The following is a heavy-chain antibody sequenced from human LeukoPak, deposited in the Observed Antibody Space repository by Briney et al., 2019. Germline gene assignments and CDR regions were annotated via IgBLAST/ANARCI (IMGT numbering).Heavy chain of an antibody. CDR3: ARDLIHSGSSALDY. D-gene: IGHD1-26*01. CDR2: IKQDGSEK. Sequence: GGSLRLSCAASGFTFSSYWMSWVRQAPGKGLEWVANIKQDGSEKYYVDSVKGRFTISRDNAENSLYLQMNSLRAEDTAVYYCARDLIHSGSSALDYWGQGTLVTVSS. J-gene: IGHJ4*02. V-gene: IGHV3-7*01. CDR1: GFTFSSYW.